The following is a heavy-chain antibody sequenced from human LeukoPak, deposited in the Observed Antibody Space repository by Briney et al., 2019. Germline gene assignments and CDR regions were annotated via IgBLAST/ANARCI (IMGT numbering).Heavy chain of an antibody. CDR1: GFTFDDYA. D-gene: IGHD5-18*01. V-gene: IGHV3-9*01. Sequence: ARSLRLSCAASGFTFDDYAMHWVRQAPGKGLEWVSGISWNSGSIGYADSVKGRFTISRDNAKNSLYLQMNSLRAEATALYYCAKGDTAMVTSYYGMDVWGQGTTVTVSS. CDR2: ISWNSGSI. J-gene: IGHJ6*02. CDR3: AKGDTAMVTSYYGMDV.